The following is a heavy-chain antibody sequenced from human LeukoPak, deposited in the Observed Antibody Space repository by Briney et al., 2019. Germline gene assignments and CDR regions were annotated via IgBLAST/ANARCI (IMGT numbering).Heavy chain of an antibody. CDR2: TLHSGST. J-gene: IGHJ4*02. V-gene: IGHV4-31*03. CDR1: GDSMNSVAYS. D-gene: IGHD3-10*01. Sequence: SETLSLTCTVSGDSMNSVAYSRSWIRQHPGRGLEWIGYTLHSGSTYYNPSLKSRVTISVATSKKQFSLRLNSVTAADTAVYFCARESRGPHDHLDYWGQGTLAIVSS. CDR3: ARESRGPHDHLDY.